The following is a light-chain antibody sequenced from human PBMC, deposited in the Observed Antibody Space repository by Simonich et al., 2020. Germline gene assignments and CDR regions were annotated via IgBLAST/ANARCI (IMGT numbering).Light chain of an antibody. V-gene: IGLV6-57*03. CDR1: SGSIARNY. J-gene: IGLJ2*01. Sequence: NFMLTQPHSVSESPGKTVTISCTRSSGSIARNYVPWYQQRPGSAPTTVIYEDNQRPSGVPDRFSGSIDSSSNSASLTISGLKTEDEADYYCQSYDSSNHVVFGGGTKLTVL. CDR3: QSYDSSNHVV. CDR2: EDN.